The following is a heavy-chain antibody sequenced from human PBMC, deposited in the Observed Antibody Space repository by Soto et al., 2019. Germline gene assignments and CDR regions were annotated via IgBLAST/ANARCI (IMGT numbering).Heavy chain of an antibody. D-gene: IGHD2-2*03. J-gene: IGHJ4*02. Sequence: ASVKVSCKTSGFTFTSYPFSWVRPAPGQGLEWLAWVHPYEGTTKVAHQFRDRLTLTTDASAATVFMELTRLTSDDTAVYFCAREYCSDTTWIDYWGQGTLVTVSS. V-gene: IGHV1-18*04. CDR3: AREYCSDTTWIDY. CDR2: VHPYEGTT. CDR1: GFTFTSYP.